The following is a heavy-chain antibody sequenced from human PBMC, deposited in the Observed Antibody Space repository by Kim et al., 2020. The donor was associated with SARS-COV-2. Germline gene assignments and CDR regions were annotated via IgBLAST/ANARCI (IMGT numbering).Heavy chain of an antibody. V-gene: IGHV3-9*01. D-gene: IGHD2-15*01. J-gene: IGHJ4*02. CDR1: GFTNENHV. CDR2: IIWDGNST. Sequence: GGSLRLSCAASGFTNENHVMHWVRQAPGKGLVWVSRIIWDGNSTGYADSVKGRFIVSRDNAKNTLYLQMNSLRAEDTAIYYCTKDVYSVGLDYWGQGTLV. CDR3: TKDVYSVGLDY.